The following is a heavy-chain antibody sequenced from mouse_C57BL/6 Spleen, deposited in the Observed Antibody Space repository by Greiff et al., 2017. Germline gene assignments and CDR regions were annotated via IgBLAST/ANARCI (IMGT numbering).Heavy chain of an antibody. CDR1: GFTFSSYG. V-gene: IGHV5-6*01. CDR2: ISSGGSYT. D-gene: IGHD1-1*01. CDR3: ARHGSSHYFDY. J-gene: IGHJ2*01. Sequence: VQLKESGGDLVKPGGSLKLSCAASGFTFSSYGMSWVRQTPDKRLEWVATISSGGSYTYYPDSVKGRFTISRDNAKNTLYLQMSSLKSEDTAMYYCARHGSSHYFDYWGQGTTLTVSS.